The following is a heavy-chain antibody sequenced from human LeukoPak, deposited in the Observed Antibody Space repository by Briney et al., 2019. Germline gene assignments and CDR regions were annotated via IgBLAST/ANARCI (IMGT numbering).Heavy chain of an antibody. V-gene: IGHV3-48*01. CDR3: ARPYGSGPIYEHDAFDI. Sequence: PGGSLRLSCAASGFTFSSYSMNWVRQAPGKGLEWVSYISSSSSTIYYADSVKGRFTISRDNAKNSLYLRMNSLRAEDTAVYYCARPYGSGPIYEHDAFDIWGQGTMVTVSS. CDR1: GFTFSSYS. J-gene: IGHJ3*02. CDR2: ISSSSSTI. D-gene: IGHD3-10*01.